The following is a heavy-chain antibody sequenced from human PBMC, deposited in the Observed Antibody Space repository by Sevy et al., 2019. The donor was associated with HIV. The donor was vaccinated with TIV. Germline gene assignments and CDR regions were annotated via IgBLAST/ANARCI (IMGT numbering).Heavy chain of an antibody. Sequence: ASVKVSCKASGYTFTSYDINWVRQATGQGLEGMGWRNPNNCNTGYAQQFLGRVTFTLTTSISTAYMELGSLRSADTAVYYCARVMGYYFDAFDIWGQGTVVTVSS. V-gene: IGHV1-8*03. D-gene: IGHD1-1*01. CDR2: RNPNNCNT. J-gene: IGHJ3*02. CDR3: ARVMGYYFDAFDI. CDR1: GYTFTSYD.